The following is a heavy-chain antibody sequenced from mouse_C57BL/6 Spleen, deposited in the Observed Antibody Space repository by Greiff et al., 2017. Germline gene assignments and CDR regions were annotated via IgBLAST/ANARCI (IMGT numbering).Heavy chain of an antibody. D-gene: IGHD2-4*01. J-gene: IGHJ2*01. Sequence: DVKLVESEGGLVQPGSSMKLSCTASGFTFSDYYMAWVRQVPEKGLEWVANINYDGSSTYYLDSLKSRFIISRDNAKNILYLQMSSLKSEDTATYYCAREDYDYPFDYWGQGTTLTVSS. CDR1: GFTFSDYY. V-gene: IGHV5-16*01. CDR3: AREDYDYPFDY. CDR2: INYDGSST.